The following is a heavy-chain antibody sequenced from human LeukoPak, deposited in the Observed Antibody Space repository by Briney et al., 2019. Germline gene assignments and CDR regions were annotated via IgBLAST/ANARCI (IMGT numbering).Heavy chain of an antibody. CDR1: GGTFSNYA. Sequence: SVKVSCKASGGTFSNYAISWVRQAPGQGLEWMGGIITNYGTTIYAQKFQGRVTMTEDTSTDTAYMELSSLRSEDTAVYYCATAVSSGYYPRNKYYFDYWGQGTLVTVSS. V-gene: IGHV1-69*06. CDR3: ATAVSSGYYPRNKYYFDY. CDR2: IITNYGTT. D-gene: IGHD3-22*01. J-gene: IGHJ4*02.